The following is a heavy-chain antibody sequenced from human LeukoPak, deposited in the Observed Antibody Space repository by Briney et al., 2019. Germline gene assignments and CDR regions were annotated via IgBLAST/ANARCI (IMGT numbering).Heavy chain of an antibody. Sequence: GSSVKVSCKASGGTFSSYAISWVRQAPGQGLEWVGGIIPIFGTANYAQKFQGRVTITTDESTSTAYMELSSLRSEDTAVYYCARGTKAEYYYDSSGYYSSAYWGQGTLVTVSS. CDR2: IIPIFGTA. V-gene: IGHV1-69*05. D-gene: IGHD3-22*01. CDR3: ARGTKAEYYYDSSGYYSSAY. J-gene: IGHJ4*02. CDR1: GGTFSSYA.